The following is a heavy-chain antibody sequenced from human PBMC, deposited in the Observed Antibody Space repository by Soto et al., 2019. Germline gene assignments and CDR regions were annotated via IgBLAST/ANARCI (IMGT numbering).Heavy chain of an antibody. V-gene: IGHV1-69*01. CDR1: GGTFRSHA. CDR2: FIPIFGTS. J-gene: IGHJ6*02. D-gene: IGHD3-22*01. CDR3: AGGEGYYDSSGLEYYHGMDV. Sequence: QVQLEQSGAEVKKPGSSVKVSCKASGGTFRSHAIAWVRQAPGQGLEWMGDFIPIFGTSNYAQKFQGRISITADESRTTAYMELSTVTDEDTATYYCAGGEGYYDSSGLEYYHGMDVWGQGTTLTVSS.